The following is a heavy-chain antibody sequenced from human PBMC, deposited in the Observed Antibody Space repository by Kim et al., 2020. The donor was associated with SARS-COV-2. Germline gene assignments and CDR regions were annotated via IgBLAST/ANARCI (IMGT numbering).Heavy chain of an antibody. J-gene: IGHJ4*02. D-gene: IGHD6-13*01. CDR1: GGSISSSSYY. V-gene: IGHV4-39*01. CDR3: ARLDPGYSSSLTSYSFDY. Sequence: SETLSLTCTVSGGSISSSSYYWGWIRQPPGKGLEWIGSIYYSGSSYYNPSLKSRVTISVDTSKNQFSLKLSSVTAADTAVYYCARLDPGYSSSLTSYSFDYWGQGTLVTVSS. CDR2: IYYSGSS.